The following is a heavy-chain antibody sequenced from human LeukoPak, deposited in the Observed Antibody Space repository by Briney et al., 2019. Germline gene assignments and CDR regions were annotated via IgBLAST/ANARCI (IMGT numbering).Heavy chain of an antibody. CDR1: GGIFSSHG. Sequence: ASVKVSCKASGGIFSSHGISWVRQAPGQGLEWMGGIIPKFATAHYAQKFQGRVTITADESTYTAYMELTSLRSEDTAMYYCARCYYYDRSPYPRPPFDNWGQGTLVTVSS. J-gene: IGHJ4*02. D-gene: IGHD3-22*01. CDR2: IIPKFATA. V-gene: IGHV1-69*13. CDR3: ARCYYYDRSPYPRPPFDN.